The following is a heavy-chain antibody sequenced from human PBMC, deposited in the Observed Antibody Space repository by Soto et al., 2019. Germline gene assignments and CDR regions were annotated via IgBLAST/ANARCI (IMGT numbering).Heavy chain of an antibody. J-gene: IGHJ4*02. CDR2: ISANNGNT. D-gene: IGHD1-26*01. V-gene: IGHV1-18*01. CDR1: GYTFTSYG. Sequence: QVQLVQSGAEVKKPGASVKVSCKASGYTFTSYGISWVRQAPGQGLEWMGWISANNGNTNYAQKLQGRVTMTTDTSASTAYTELRSLRADDAAVYYCARDRGSYALDYWGQGTLVTVSS. CDR3: ARDRGSYALDY.